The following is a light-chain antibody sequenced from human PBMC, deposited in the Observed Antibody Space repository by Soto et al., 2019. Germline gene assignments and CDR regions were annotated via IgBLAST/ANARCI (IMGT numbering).Light chain of an antibody. CDR3: SSYTSSSTRV. V-gene: IGLV2-14*01. Sequence: QSVLTQPASVSGSPGQSITISCTGTSSDVGGYNYVSWYQQHPGKAHKLMISEVSNRPSGVSNRFSGSKSGNTASLTISGLQAEDEADYYCSSYTSSSTRVFGTGTKVTVL. J-gene: IGLJ1*01. CDR2: EVS. CDR1: SSDVGGYNY.